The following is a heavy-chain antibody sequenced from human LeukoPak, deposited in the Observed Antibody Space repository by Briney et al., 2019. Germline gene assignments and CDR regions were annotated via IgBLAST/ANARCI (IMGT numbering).Heavy chain of an antibody. CDR1: GGSFISEA. Sequence: ASVKVSCKAFGGSFISEAISWVRQAPGQGREWMGGIIPIFGTANYAYKFHGRVTITADESTSTAYMELSSLRSEDTAVYYCARDLVVPAAIRGRYYYYYMDVWGKGTTVTVSS. V-gene: IGHV1-69*01. D-gene: IGHD2-2*02. J-gene: IGHJ6*03. CDR3: ARDLVVPAAIRGRYYYYYMDV. CDR2: IIPIFGTA.